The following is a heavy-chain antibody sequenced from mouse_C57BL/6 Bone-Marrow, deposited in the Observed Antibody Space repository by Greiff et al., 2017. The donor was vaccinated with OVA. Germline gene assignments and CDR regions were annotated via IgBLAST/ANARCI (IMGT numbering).Heavy chain of an antibody. CDR2: IDPSDSYT. J-gene: IGHJ4*01. V-gene: IGHV1-50*01. D-gene: IGHD1-1*01. Sequence: QVQLQQPGAELVKPGASVKLSCKASGYTFTSYWMQWVKQRTGQGLEWIGEIDPSDSYTNYNQKFKGKATLTVDTSSSTAYMQLSSLTSEDSAVYYCARPYYYGSSYDAMDYWGQGTSVTVSS. CDR1: GYTFTSYW. CDR3: ARPYYYGSSYDAMDY.